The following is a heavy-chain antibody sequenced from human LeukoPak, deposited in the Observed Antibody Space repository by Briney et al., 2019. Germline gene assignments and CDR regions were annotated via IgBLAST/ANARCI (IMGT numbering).Heavy chain of an antibody. CDR2: IISSSSYI. Sequence: GGSLRLSCAASGFTFSSYSMNWVRQAPGKGLEWVSSIISSSSYIYYADSVKGRFTISRDNAKNSLYLQMNSLRAEDTAVYYCARDFFGYSSGWSAYYGMDVWGQGTTVTVSS. D-gene: IGHD6-19*01. J-gene: IGHJ6*02. CDR3: ARDFFGYSSGWSAYYGMDV. CDR1: GFTFSSYS. V-gene: IGHV3-21*01.